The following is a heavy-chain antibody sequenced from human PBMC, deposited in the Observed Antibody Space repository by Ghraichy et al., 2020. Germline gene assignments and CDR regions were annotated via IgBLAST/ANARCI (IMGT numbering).Heavy chain of an antibody. V-gene: IGHV3-21*01. D-gene: IGHD6-19*01. CDR3: ARDSSGWLFDY. Sequence: GGSLRLSCAASGFTFSSYRMNWVRQAPGKGLEWVSSISSSSNYIYYADSMRGRFTISRDNAKNSLYLQMDSLRAEDTAVYYCARDSSGWLFDYWGQGILVTVSS. CDR2: ISSSSNYI. CDR1: GFTFSSYR. J-gene: IGHJ4*02.